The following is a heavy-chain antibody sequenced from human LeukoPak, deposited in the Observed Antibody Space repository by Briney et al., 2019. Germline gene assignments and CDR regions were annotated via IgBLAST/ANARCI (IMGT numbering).Heavy chain of an antibody. Sequence: PSETLSLTCAVSGGSVSSDNWWSWVRQPPGKGLEWIGEIHHSGNTNYSPSLKSRVTISLDKSRNQFSLKLNSVTAADTAVYYCAKAGVWLPAVWGQGILVTVSS. V-gene: IGHV4-4*02. CDR1: GGSVSSDNW. CDR3: AKAGVWLPAV. J-gene: IGHJ4*02. D-gene: IGHD3-9*01. CDR2: IHHSGNT.